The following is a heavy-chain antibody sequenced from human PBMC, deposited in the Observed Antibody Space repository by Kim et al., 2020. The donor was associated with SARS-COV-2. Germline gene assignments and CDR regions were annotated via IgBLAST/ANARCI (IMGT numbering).Heavy chain of an antibody. V-gene: IGHV1-69*13. CDR2: IIPIFGTA. J-gene: IGHJ4*02. CDR3: ARDSGTDYYDSSGYPLDGY. D-gene: IGHD3-22*01. CDR1: GGTFSSYA. Sequence: SVKVSCKASGGTFSSYAISWVRQAPGQGLEWMGGIIPIFGTANYAQKFQGRVTITADESTSTAYMELSSLRSEDTAVYYCARDSGTDYYDSSGYPLDGYWGQGTLVTVSS.